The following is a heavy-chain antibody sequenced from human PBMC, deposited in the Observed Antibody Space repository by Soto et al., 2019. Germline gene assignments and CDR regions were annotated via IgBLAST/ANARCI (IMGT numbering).Heavy chain of an antibody. CDR2: FDPEDGET. Sequence: ASVKVSCKVSGYTLPELSMHWVRQAPGKGLEWMGGFDPEDGETIYAQKFQGRVTMTEDTSTDTAYMELSSLRSEDTAVYYCATIQFPHSYMDVWGKGTTVTVSS. J-gene: IGHJ6*03. CDR1: GYTLPELS. CDR3: ATIQFPHSYMDV. V-gene: IGHV1-24*01.